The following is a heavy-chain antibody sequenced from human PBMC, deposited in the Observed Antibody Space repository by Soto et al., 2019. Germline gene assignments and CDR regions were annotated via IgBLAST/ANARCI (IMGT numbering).Heavy chain of an antibody. CDR3: ARIVATWLDY. J-gene: IGHJ4*02. Sequence: GGSLRLSCAASGFTFSSYSMNWVRQAPGKGLEWVSSISSSSGYIYYADSVKGRFTISRDNAKNSLYLQMNSLRAEDTAVYYCARIVATWLDYWGQGTLVTVSS. CDR2: ISSSSGYI. CDR1: GFTFSSYS. D-gene: IGHD5-12*01. V-gene: IGHV3-21*01.